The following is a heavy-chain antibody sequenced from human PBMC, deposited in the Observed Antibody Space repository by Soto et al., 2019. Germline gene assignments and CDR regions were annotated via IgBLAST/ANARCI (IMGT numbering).Heavy chain of an antibody. D-gene: IGHD3-10*01. CDR2: IYYSGST. CDR1: GGSISSGDYY. J-gene: IGHJ4*02. Sequence: SETLSLTCTVSGGSISSGDYYWSWIRQPPGKGLEWIGYIYYSGSTYYNPSLKSRVTISVDTSKNQFSLKLSSVTAADTAVYYCARDGSMRPGTYWSQGTLVTVSS. V-gene: IGHV4-30-4*02. CDR3: ARDGSMRPGTY.